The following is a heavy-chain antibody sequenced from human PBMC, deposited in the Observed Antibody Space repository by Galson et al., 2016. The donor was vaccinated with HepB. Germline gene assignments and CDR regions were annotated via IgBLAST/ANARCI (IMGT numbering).Heavy chain of an antibody. Sequence: SETLSLTCAVYGGSFSGYFWDWIRQSPGKGLEWIGEMNHRGITNYNPSLKSRASMSVDTSKNQFSLKLNYVTAADTAVYYCARAGQSGYYIRTWGQGTLVTVSS. V-gene: IGHV4-34*01. D-gene: IGHD5-12*01. CDR1: GGSFSGYF. J-gene: IGHJ5*02. CDR2: MNHRGIT. CDR3: ARAGQSGYYIRT.